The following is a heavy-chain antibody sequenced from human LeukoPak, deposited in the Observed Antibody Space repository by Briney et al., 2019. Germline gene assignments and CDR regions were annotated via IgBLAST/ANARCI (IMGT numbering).Heavy chain of an antibody. D-gene: IGHD5-18*01. Sequence: GGSLRLSCAASGFTVNSNYMSWVRQAPGKGLEWVSVIYGGGSTYYADSVKGRFTISRDNSKNTLYLQMNSLRADDTAVYYCAKDAVSYSYGYAQDHWGQGTLVTVSS. CDR2: IYGGGST. CDR1: GFTVNSNY. V-gene: IGHV3-53*01. CDR3: AKDAVSYSYGYAQDH. J-gene: IGHJ4*02.